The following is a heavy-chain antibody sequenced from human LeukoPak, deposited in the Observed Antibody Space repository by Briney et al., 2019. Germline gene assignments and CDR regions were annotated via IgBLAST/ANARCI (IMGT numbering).Heavy chain of an antibody. CDR2: ISGSGGST. D-gene: IGHD3-9*01. CDR3: AKDPMDYDILTGDDAAHYYYGMDV. J-gene: IGHJ6*04. V-gene: IGHV3-23*01. CDR1: GCTFSSYA. Sequence: GGSLILSCAAPGCTFSSYAMSWVRQAPGKGLELVSAISGSGGSTYYADSVKGRFTISRDNSKNTLYLQMNSLRAEDTAVYYCAKDPMDYDILTGDDAAHYYYGMDVWGKGTTVTVSS.